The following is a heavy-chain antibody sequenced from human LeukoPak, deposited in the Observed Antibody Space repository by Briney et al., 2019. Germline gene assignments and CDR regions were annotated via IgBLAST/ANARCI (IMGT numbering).Heavy chain of an antibody. D-gene: IGHD2-15*01. Sequence: PGGSLRLSCVVSGFTFSSHSVNWVRQAPGKGLEWVLSITTSNYIFYADSVKGRFTISRDNAKNSLYLQMNGLRADDTAVYYCVREQARGGCFDYWGQGTLVTVSS. CDR1: GFTFSSHS. CDR3: VREQARGGCFDY. CDR2: ITTSNYI. J-gene: IGHJ4*02. V-gene: IGHV3-21*01.